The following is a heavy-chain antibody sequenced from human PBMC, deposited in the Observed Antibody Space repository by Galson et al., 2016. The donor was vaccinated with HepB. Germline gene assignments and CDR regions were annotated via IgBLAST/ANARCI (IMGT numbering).Heavy chain of an antibody. J-gene: IGHJ4*02. D-gene: IGHD2-15*01. Sequence: LRLSCAATGFTFTNHGIHWVRQAPGEGLEWVAVVWSDGRNKYYADSVKGRFTISRDDSNNTVFLQMNSLRVEDTAVYYCSRVIGHDRTWQDCFDSWGQGTLVIVSS. CDR1: GFTFTNHG. V-gene: IGHV3-33*01. CDR2: VWSDGRNK. CDR3: SRVIGHDRTWQDCFDS.